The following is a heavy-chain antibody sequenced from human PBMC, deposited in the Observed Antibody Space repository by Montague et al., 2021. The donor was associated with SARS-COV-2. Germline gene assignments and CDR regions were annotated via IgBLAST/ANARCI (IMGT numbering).Heavy chain of an antibody. CDR1: GFTVRSNY. D-gene: IGHD3-10*01. V-gene: IGHV3-53*04. CDR2: IYSGGST. J-gene: IGHJ6*04. Sequence: SLRLSCAASGFTVRSNYMSWVRQAPGKGLEWVSVIYSGGSTYYADSVKGRFTISRHNSKNTPYLQMNSLSAEDTAVYYCASDIPYGSGRSDNDHGMDVGGKGTWATVPP. CDR3: ASDIPYGSGRSDNDHGMDV.